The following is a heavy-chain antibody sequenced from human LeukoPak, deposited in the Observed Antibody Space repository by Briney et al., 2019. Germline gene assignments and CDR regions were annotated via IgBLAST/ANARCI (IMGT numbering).Heavy chain of an antibody. D-gene: IGHD5-24*01. CDR1: GYTFTNYS. Sequence: AAVKLSCKASGYTFTNYSIHWVRQPPGQGLEWMAIINPSAGSTNYARKFRGRVTMTRDTSTSTVYMELSSLRYEDTAVFYCARSEIGINAFDIWGLGTMVTVSS. CDR2: INPSAGST. CDR3: ARSEIGINAFDI. V-gene: IGHV1-46*01. J-gene: IGHJ3*02.